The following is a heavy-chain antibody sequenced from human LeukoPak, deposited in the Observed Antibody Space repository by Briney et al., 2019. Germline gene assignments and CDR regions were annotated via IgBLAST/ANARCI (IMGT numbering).Heavy chain of an antibody. Sequence: GGSLRLSCTASGFTFSSYEMNWVRQAPGKGLEWVSVIYSGGSTYYADSVKGRFTISRDNSKNTLYLQMNSLRAEDTAVYYRARDPYDWNYGGTWGQGTLVTVSS. CDR2: IYSGGST. V-gene: IGHV3-53*05. J-gene: IGHJ4*02. CDR1: GFTFSSYE. CDR3: ARDPYDWNYGGT. D-gene: IGHD1-7*01.